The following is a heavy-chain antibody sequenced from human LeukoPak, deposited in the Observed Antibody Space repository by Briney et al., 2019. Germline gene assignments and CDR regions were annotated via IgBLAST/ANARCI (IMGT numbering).Heavy chain of an antibody. D-gene: IGHD3-10*01. Sequence: GASVKVSCKASGYTFTGYYMHWVRQAPGQGLEWMGGINPNSGVTNYAQKFPGRVPMTRDTSISTAYMELSRLRSDDTAVYYCARVGVRTYYYGSGSYFFDYWGQGTLVTVSS. CDR1: GYTFTGYY. CDR2: INPNSGVT. CDR3: ARVGVRTYYYGSGSYFFDY. J-gene: IGHJ4*02. V-gene: IGHV1-2*02.